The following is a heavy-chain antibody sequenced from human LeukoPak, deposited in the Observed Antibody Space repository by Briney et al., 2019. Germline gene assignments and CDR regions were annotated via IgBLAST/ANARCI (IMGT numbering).Heavy chain of an antibody. D-gene: IGHD6-13*01. CDR1: GGSISSGGYY. CDR3: AMGYSSSWTRFDP. V-gene: IGHV4-31*03. CDR2: IYYSGST. Sequence: PSETLSLTCTVPGGSISSGGYYWSWIRQHPGKGLEWIGYIYYSGSTYYNPSLKSRVTISVDTSKNQFSLKLSSVTAADTAVYYCAMGYSSSWTRFDPWGQGTLVTVSS. J-gene: IGHJ5*02.